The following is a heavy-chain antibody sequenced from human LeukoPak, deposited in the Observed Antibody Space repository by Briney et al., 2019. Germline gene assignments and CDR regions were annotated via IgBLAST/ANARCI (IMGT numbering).Heavy chain of an antibody. J-gene: IGHJ5*02. Sequence: SETLSLTCTVSGGSISRYYWSWIRQPAGKGLEWIGRIYTNGSTNYSPCHKGRVNMSGDTSKNDFSLKLMSVTAADTAVYYCARDQGVVGLGGYNWFDPWGQGTLVIVSS. CDR2: IYTNGST. V-gene: IGHV4-4*07. CDR1: GGSISRYY. CDR3: ARDQGVVGLGGYNWFDP. D-gene: IGHD6-19*01.